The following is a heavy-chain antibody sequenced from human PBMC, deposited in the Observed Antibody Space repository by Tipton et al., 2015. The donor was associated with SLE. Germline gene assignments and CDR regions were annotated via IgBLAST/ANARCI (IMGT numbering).Heavy chain of an antibody. CDR2: IYHSGST. CDR3: ARPSHDESSGYYYAFAFEI. J-gene: IGHJ3*02. CDR1: GGSISNSSYY. V-gene: IGHV4-39*07. Sequence: TLSLTSTVSGGSISNSSYYWGCIRQPPGKGREWIGSIYHSGSTSYTPSLKSPFTITLATSKNHFSLKLRSMTAADTAVYYCARPSHDESSGYYYAFAFEIWGPGTMVTVSS. D-gene: IGHD3-22*01.